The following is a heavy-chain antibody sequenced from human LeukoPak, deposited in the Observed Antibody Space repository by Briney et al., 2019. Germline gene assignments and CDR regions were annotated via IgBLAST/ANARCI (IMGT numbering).Heavy chain of an antibody. CDR1: GYTFTSYG. J-gene: IGHJ4*02. V-gene: IGHV1-2*02. D-gene: IGHD6-19*01. CDR2: INPNSGGT. Sequence: ASVKVSCKASGYTFTSYGISWVRQAPGQGLEWMGWINPNSGGTNYAQKFQGRVTMTRDTSISTAYMELSRLRSDDTAVYYCVREIYSSGWGPGYWGQGTLVTVSS. CDR3: VREIYSSGWGPGY.